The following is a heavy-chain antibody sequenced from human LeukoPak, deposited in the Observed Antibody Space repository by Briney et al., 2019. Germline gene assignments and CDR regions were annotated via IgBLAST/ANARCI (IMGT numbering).Heavy chain of an antibody. J-gene: IGHJ4*02. Sequence: SETLSLTCTVSGGSISGYYWTWIRQPPGKGLEWIGYIYYTGSTNYNPSPKSRVTISVDTSKNQFSLNLSSVTAADTALYYCARFDRDGYNLDYWGQGTLVTVSS. D-gene: IGHD5-24*01. CDR3: ARFDRDGYNLDY. CDR1: GGSISGYY. V-gene: IGHV4-59*01. CDR2: IYYTGST.